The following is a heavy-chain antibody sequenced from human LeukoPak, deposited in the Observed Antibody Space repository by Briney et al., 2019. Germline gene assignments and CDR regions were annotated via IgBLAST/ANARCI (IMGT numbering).Heavy chain of an antibody. V-gene: IGHV1-24*01. Sequence: ASVKVSCKVSGYTLTELSMHWVRQAPGKGLEWMGGFDPEDGETIYAQKFQGRVTMTEDTSTDTAYMELSSLRSEDTAVYYCATDRVGYCSSTSCYAFGYWGQGTLVTVSS. CDR2: FDPEDGET. J-gene: IGHJ4*02. CDR3: ATDRVGYCSSTSCYAFGY. CDR1: GYTLTELS. D-gene: IGHD2-2*01.